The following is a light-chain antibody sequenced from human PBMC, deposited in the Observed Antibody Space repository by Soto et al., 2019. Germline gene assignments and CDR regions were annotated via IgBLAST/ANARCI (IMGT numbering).Light chain of an antibody. CDR2: EVS. CDR3: ASYTSSSTSVM. V-gene: IGLV2-14*01. J-gene: IGLJ3*02. CDR1: SSDVGGYKY. Sequence: QSALTQPASVSGSPGQSITISCTGTSSDVGGYKYVSWYQQHPDKAPKLIIFEVSNRPSGISSRFSGSKSGNTASLTISGLQAEDEADYYCASYTSSSTSVMFGRGTKVTV.